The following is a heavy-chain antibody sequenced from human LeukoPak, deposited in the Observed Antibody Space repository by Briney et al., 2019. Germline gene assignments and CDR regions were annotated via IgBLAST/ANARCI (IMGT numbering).Heavy chain of an antibody. Sequence: GGSLRLSCAASGFTFSSYGMSWVRQAPGKGLDWVSATGGSGASTYYADSVKGRFTISRDNSKNMLYLQMNSLRADDTAVYYCARSPASGTWYFDLWGQGTPVIVSS. CDR1: GFTFSSYG. J-gene: IGHJ4*02. D-gene: IGHD6-13*01. CDR2: TGGSGAST. V-gene: IGHV3-23*01. CDR3: ARSPASGTWYFDL.